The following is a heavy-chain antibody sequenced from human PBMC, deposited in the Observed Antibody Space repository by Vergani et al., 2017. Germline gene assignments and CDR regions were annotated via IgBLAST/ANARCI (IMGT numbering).Heavy chain of an antibody. J-gene: IGHJ6*02. D-gene: IGHD1-26*01. Sequence: EVQLVESGGGLVQPGGSLRLSCAASGFTFSSYEMNWVRKAPGKGLEWVSYISSSGSTIYYADSVKGRFTISRDNAKNSLYLQMNSLRAEDTAVYYCARGPTTGRDYYYYGMDVWGQGTTVTVSS. CDR2: ISSSGSTI. CDR3: ARGPTTGRDYYYYGMDV. V-gene: IGHV3-48*03. CDR1: GFTFSSYE.